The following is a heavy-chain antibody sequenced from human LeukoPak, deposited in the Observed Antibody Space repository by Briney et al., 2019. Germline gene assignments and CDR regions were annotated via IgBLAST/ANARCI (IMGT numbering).Heavy chain of an antibody. CDR1: GFTFSSYS. J-gene: IGHJ6*02. D-gene: IGHD2-15*01. V-gene: IGHV3-21*01. CDR3: ARDQVVVVVAATYYYYGMDV. Sequence: GGSLRLSCAASGFTFSSYSMNWVRQAPGKGPEWVSSISSSSSYIYYADSVKGRFTISRDNAKNSLYLQMNSLRAEDTAVYYCARDQVVVVVAATYYYYGMDVWGQGTTVTVSS. CDR2: ISSSSSYI.